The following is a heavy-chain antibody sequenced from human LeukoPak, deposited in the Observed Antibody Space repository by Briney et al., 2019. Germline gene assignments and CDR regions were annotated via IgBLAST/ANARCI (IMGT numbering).Heavy chain of an antibody. CDR3: AGGPPNYYDSSGYQYSSDY. CDR2: IIPIFGTA. V-gene: IGHV1-69*05. Sequence: SVKVSCKASGGTFSSYAISWVRQAPGQGLEWMGGIIPIFGTANYAQKFQGRVTITTDESTSTAYMELSSLRSEDTAVCYCAGGPPNYYDSSGYQYSSDYWGQGTLVTVSS. CDR1: GGTFSSYA. J-gene: IGHJ4*02. D-gene: IGHD3-22*01.